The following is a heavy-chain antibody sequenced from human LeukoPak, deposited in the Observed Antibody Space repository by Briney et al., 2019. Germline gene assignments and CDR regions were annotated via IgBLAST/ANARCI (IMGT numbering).Heavy chain of an antibody. CDR1: GGSISSGDYY. V-gene: IGHV4-30-4*01. CDR2: IYYSGST. CDR3: ARLSGSDLPDAFDI. J-gene: IGHJ3*02. Sequence: SETLSLTCTVSGGSISSGDYYWSWIRQPPGKGLEWIGYIYYSGSTYYNPSLKSRVTISVDTSKNQFSLKLSSVTAADTAVYYCARLSGSDLPDAFDIWGQGTMVTVSS. D-gene: IGHD1-14*01.